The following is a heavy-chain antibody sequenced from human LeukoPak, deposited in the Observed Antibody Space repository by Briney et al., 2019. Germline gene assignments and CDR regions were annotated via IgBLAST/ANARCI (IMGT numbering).Heavy chain of an antibody. J-gene: IGHJ3*02. CDR2: INAYNGNT. V-gene: IGHV1-18*01. CDR1: GYTFTSYG. Sequence: ASVKVSCKASGYTFTSYGISWVRQAPGQGLEWMGLINAYNGNTNYAQKLQGRVTMTTDTSTSTAYMELRSLRSDDTAVYYCARDAPLFRWELNDAFDIWGQGTMVTVSS. D-gene: IGHD1-26*01. CDR3: ARDAPLFRWELNDAFDI.